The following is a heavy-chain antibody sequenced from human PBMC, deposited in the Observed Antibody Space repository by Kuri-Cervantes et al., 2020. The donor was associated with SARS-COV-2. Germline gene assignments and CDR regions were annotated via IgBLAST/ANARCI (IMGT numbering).Heavy chain of an antibody. CDR2: IYYSGST. V-gene: IGHV4-59*01. D-gene: IGHD3-3*01. CDR3: ARGLRGTIFGVVIDYYYGMDD. CDR1: GGSISSYY. J-gene: IGHJ6*02. Sequence: SETLSLTCTVSGGSISSYYWSWIRQPPGKGLEWIGYIYYSGSTNYNPSLKSRVTISVDTSKNQFSLKLSSVTAADTAVYYCARGLRGTIFGVVIDYYYGMDDWGQGTTVTVSS.